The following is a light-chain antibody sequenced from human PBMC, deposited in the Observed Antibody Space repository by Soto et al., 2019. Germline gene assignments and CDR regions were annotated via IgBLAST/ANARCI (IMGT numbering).Light chain of an antibody. V-gene: IGKV3-20*01. J-gene: IGKJ5*01. CDR3: QQYGSSPSIT. Sequence: EIVLTQSPGTPSLSPGERATLSCRASQSVSSSYLAWYQQKPGQAPRLLIYGASSRATGIPDRFSGSGSGTDFTLTIRRLEPEDFAVYYCQQYGSSPSITFGQGTQLET. CDR2: GAS. CDR1: QSVSSSY.